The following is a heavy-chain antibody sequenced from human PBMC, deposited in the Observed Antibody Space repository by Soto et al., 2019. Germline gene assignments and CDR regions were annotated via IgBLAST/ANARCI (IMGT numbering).Heavy chain of an antibody. CDR2: IIPIFGTA. CDR1: GGTFSSYA. J-gene: IGHJ6*04. Sequence: ASVKVSCKASGGTFSSYAISWVRQAPGQGLEWMGGIIPIFGTANYAQKFQGRVTITADESTSTAYMELSSLRSEETAVYYCARAIRFRFWSGYYSYGMDVWGKGTTVTVSS. V-gene: IGHV1-69*13. D-gene: IGHD3-3*01. CDR3: ARAIRFRFWSGYYSYGMDV.